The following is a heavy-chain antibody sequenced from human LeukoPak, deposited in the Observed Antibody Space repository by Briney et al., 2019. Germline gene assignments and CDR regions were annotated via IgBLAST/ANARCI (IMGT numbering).Heavy chain of an antibody. CDR1: GFTFKLYW. V-gene: IGHV3-74*01. D-gene: IGHD1-26*01. CDR2: INDDGSDT. Sequence: GGSLRLSCAASGFTFKLYWMHWVRQVPGKRPVWVSRINDDGSDTIYADSVRGRFTISRDDAKNTVYLQMNSLRAEDTAVYYCAKREWELPQYNWFDPWGQGTLVTVSS. CDR3: AKREWELPQYNWFDP. J-gene: IGHJ5*02.